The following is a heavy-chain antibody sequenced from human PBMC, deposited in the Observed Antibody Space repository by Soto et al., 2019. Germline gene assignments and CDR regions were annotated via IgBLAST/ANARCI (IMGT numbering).Heavy chain of an antibody. CDR1: GGSINAFF. Sequence: SETLSLTCTVSGGSINAFFWSWVRQPPGKGLESIGYIFYSGSTNYNPSLKSRVTISLDTTKTQFSLNLTSVTAADTAVYYCATQTGLYYYGMDVWGQGTTVTVSS. CDR2: IFYSGST. V-gene: IGHV4-59*01. J-gene: IGHJ6*02. CDR3: ATQTGLYYYGMDV.